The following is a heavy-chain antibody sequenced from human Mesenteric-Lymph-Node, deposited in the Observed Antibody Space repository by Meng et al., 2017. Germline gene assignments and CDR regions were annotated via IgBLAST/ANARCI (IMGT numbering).Heavy chain of an antibody. CDR3: ARDGYSMTKSSMIWFDP. Sequence: SVKVSCKASGGTFSSYAISWVRQAPGHGLEWMRGIIPIFGTANYAQKFQGRVTITADESTSTAYMELSSLRSEDTAVYYCARDGYSMTKSSMIWFDPWGQGTLVTVSS. J-gene: IGHJ5*02. V-gene: IGHV1-69*13. CDR1: GGTFSSYA. CDR2: IIPIFGTA. D-gene: IGHD2/OR15-2a*01.